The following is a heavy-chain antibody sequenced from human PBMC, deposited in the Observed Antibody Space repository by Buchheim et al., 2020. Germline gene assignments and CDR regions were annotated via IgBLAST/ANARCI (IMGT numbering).Heavy chain of an antibody. CDR1: GFTFSSYG. CDR2: ISYDGSNK. D-gene: IGHD3-22*01. V-gene: IGHV3-30*03. J-gene: IGHJ4*02. Sequence: QVQLVESGGGVVQPGRSLRLSCAASGFTFSSYGMHWVRQAPGKGLEWVAVISYDGSNKYYADSVKGRFTISRDNSKNTLYLQMNSLRAEDTAVYYCARDNYDSSGYYRWWGQGTL. CDR3: ARDNYDSSGYYRW.